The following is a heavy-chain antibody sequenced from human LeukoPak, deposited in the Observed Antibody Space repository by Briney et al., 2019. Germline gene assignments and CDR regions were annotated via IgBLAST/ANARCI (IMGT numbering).Heavy chain of an antibody. V-gene: IGHV3-23*01. D-gene: IGHD3-16*01. J-gene: IGHJ5*02. CDR1: GFTFSSYA. CDR3: AEGGSKGAYWFDP. Sequence: GGSLRLSXAASGFTFSSYAMSWVRQAPGKGLEWVSAISGSGGSTYYADSVQGRFTISRDNSKNTLYLQMNSLRAEDTAVYYCAEGGSKGAYWFDPWGQGTLVTVSS. CDR2: ISGSGGST.